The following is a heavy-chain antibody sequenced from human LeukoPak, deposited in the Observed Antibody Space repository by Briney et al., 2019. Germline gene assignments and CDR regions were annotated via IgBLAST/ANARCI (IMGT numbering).Heavy chain of an antibody. Sequence: GGSLRLSCAASGITFSSYSMNWVRQAPGKGLEWVSSISTSSSYIYYADSAKGRFTISRDNAKSSLYLQMNSLRAEDTAVYYCGSGFSYGSTDHWGQGTLVTVSS. CDR1: GITFSSYS. CDR3: GSGFSYGSTDH. CDR2: ISTSSSYI. J-gene: IGHJ4*02. D-gene: IGHD5-18*01. V-gene: IGHV3-21*01.